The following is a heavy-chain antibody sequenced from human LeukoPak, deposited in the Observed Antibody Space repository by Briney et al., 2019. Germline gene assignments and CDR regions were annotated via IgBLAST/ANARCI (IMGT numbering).Heavy chain of an antibody. CDR1: GGSISSSSYY. J-gene: IGHJ5*02. CDR2: IYYSGST. Sequence: PSETLSLTCTVSGGSISSSSYYWGWIRQPPGKGLEWIGSIYYSGSTYCNPSLKSRVTISVDTSKNQFSLKLSSVTAADTAVYYCARVVSGSYFPAINWFDPWGQGTLVTVSS. V-gene: IGHV4-39*07. CDR3: ARVVSGSYFPAINWFDP. D-gene: IGHD1-26*01.